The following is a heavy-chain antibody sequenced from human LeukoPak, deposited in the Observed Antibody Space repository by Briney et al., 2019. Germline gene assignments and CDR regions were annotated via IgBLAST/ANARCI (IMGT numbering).Heavy chain of an antibody. Sequence: SETLSLTCSVSGGSISSYYWSWIRQPPGKGLEWIGYIYYSGSTNYNPSLKSRVTISVDTSKNQFSLKLSSVTAADTAVYYCARAEVLPDFYDTSGGFDYWGQGTLVTVSS. CDR1: GGSISSYY. J-gene: IGHJ4*02. CDR3: ARAEVLPDFYDTSGGFDY. D-gene: IGHD3-22*01. CDR2: IYYSGST. V-gene: IGHV4-59*01.